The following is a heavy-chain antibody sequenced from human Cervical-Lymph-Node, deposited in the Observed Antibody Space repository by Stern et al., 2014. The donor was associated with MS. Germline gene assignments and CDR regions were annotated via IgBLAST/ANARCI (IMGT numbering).Heavy chain of an antibody. Sequence: ELQLLESGGGLVQPGGSLRLSCAASGFTVSSYWMHWVRQGPEKGLEWVSRINSDGSSTSYADSVKGRFTISRDNAKNTLSLQMNSLRAEDTAVYYCVRDTYDMSFLLGWTGGMDVWGQGTTVTVSS. V-gene: IGHV3-74*01. CDR3: VRDTYDMSFLLGWTGGMDV. CDR1: GFTVSSYW. J-gene: IGHJ6*02. D-gene: IGHD3/OR15-3a*01. CDR2: INSDGSST.